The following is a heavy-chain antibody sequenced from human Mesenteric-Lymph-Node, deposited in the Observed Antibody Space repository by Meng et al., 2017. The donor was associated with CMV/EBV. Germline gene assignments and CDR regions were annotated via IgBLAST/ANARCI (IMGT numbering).Heavy chain of an antibody. CDR3: ARECQMATITPDAFDI. D-gene: IGHD5-12*01. CDR1: FTFSSYS. J-gene: IGHJ3*02. CDR2: ISSSSSYI. Sequence: FTFSSYSMNWVRQAPAKGLEWVSSISSSSSYIYYADSVKGRFTISRDNAKNSLYLQMNSLRAEDTAVYYCARECQMATITPDAFDIWGQGTMVTVSS. V-gene: IGHV3-21*01.